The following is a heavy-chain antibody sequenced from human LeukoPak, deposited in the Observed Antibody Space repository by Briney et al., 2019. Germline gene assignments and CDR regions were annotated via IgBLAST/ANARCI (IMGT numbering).Heavy chain of an antibody. Sequence: SETLSLTCTVSGGSISSSSYYWGWIRQPPGKGLEWIGSIYYSGSNYYTPSLKSRITISVDTSKNQFSLKLSSVTAADTAVYYCARPTYYDFWSGYGEPYYFDYWGQGTLVTVSS. V-gene: IGHV4-39*01. CDR3: ARPTYYDFWSGYGEPYYFDY. CDR1: GGSISSSSYY. CDR2: IYYSGSN. D-gene: IGHD3-3*01. J-gene: IGHJ4*02.